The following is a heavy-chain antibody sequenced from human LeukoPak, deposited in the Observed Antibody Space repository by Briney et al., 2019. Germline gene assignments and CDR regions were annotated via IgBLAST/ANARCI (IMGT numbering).Heavy chain of an antibody. CDR1: GFTFSSYG. CDR3: AKDHLPGIVVADRGY. CDR2: IRYDGSNK. Sequence: PGGSLRLSCAASGFTFSSYGMHWVRQAPGKGLEWVAFIRYDGSNKYYADSVKGRFTISRDNSKNTLYLQMNSLRAEDTAVYYCAKDHLPGIVVADRGYWGQGTLVTVSS. D-gene: IGHD6-19*01. J-gene: IGHJ4*02. V-gene: IGHV3-30*02.